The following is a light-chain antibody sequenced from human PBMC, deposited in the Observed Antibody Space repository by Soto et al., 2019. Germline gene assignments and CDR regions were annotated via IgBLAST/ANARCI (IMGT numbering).Light chain of an antibody. J-gene: IGLJ2*01. V-gene: IGLV2-11*01. CDR1: SSDVGGYNY. CDR3: CSYAGSYTVV. Sequence: QSVLTQPASVSGSPGQSITISCTGTSSDVGGYNYVSWYQQHPVKAPKLMIYDVTKRPSGVPDRFSGSKSGNTASLTISGLQAEDEADYYCCSYAGSYTVVFGGGTKVTVL. CDR2: DVT.